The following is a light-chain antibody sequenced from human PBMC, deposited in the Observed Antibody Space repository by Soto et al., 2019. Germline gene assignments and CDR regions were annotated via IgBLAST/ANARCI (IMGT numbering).Light chain of an antibody. Sequence: EIVLTQSPGTLSLSPGDRATLSCRASQTVSFSYLAWYQQKPGQAPRLRIYGASSRATGIPGRFSGSESGTDFTLTISRLEREDFAVYYCQQYGSSPLTFGGGTKVEIK. CDR1: QTVSFSY. CDR2: GAS. V-gene: IGKV3-20*01. CDR3: QQYGSSPLT. J-gene: IGKJ4*01.